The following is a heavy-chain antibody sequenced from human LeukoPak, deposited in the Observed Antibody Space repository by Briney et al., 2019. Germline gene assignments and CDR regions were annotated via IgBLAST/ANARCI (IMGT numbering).Heavy chain of an antibody. CDR3: ARGETLRFLEWLLPRTFDP. CDR1: GGSIRSSYYY. V-gene: IGHV4-39*07. CDR2: IYDSGST. Sequence: SETLSLTCTVSGGSIRSSYYYWGWIRQPPGKGLEWIGSIYDSGSTYYNPSLKSRVTISVDKSKNQFSLKLSSVTAADTAVYYCARGETLRFLEWLLPRTFDPWGQGTLVTVSS. D-gene: IGHD3-3*01. J-gene: IGHJ5*02.